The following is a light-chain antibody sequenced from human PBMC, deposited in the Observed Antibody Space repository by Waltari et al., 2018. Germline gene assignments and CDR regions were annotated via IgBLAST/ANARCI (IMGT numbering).Light chain of an antibody. Sequence: DIKMTQSPSTLSASVGDRSTTTCRASQSISSWLAWYQQKPGKAPKLLIYKASSLESGVPSRFSGSGSGTEFTITISSLQPDDFATYYCQQYNSYSYTFGQGTKLEIK. J-gene: IGKJ2*01. CDR2: KAS. CDR1: QSISSW. CDR3: QQYNSYSYT. V-gene: IGKV1-5*03.